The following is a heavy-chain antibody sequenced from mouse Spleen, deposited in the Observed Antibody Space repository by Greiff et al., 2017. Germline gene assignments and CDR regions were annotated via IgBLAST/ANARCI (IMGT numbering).Heavy chain of an antibody. V-gene: IGHV3-6*01. Sequence: EVQLQQSGPGLVKPSQSLSLTCSVTGYSITSGYYWNWIRQFPGNKLEWMGYISYDGSNNYNPSLKNRISITRDTSKNQFFLKLNSVTTEDTATYYCALHYSNFDYWGQGTTLTVSS. CDR2: ISYDGSN. CDR1: GYSITSGYY. CDR3: ALHYSNFDY. J-gene: IGHJ2*01. D-gene: IGHD2-5*01.